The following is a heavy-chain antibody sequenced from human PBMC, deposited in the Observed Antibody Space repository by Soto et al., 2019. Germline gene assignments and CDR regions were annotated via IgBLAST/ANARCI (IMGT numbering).Heavy chain of an antibody. CDR2: IIPMFGTA. V-gene: IGHV1-69*12. J-gene: IGHJ4*02. D-gene: IGHD5-18*01. Sequence: QVQLVQSGAEVKKPESSVKVSCKAPGGTFSTYAISWVRQDPGQGLEWMGGIIPMFGTANYAQRFQDRVTITADESTNTVYMELSNLRSEDTAVYFCASGIQLWLRRINNGYSGWGQGTLVTVSS. CDR1: GGTFSTYA. CDR3: ASGIQLWLRRINNGYSG.